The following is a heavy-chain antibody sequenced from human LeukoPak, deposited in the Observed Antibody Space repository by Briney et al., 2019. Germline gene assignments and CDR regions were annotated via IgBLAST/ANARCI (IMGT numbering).Heavy chain of an antibody. CDR3: AKDSYGSGSYYLTGRFDY. V-gene: IGHV3-21*04. J-gene: IGHJ4*02. CDR2: ISSSSSYI. CDR1: GFTFSSYS. Sequence: GGSLRLSCAASGFTFSSYSMNWVRQAPGKGLERVSSISSSSSYIYYADSVKGRFTISRDNSKNTLYLQMNSLRAEDTAVYYCAKDSYGSGSYYLTGRFDYWGQGTLVTVSS. D-gene: IGHD3-10*01.